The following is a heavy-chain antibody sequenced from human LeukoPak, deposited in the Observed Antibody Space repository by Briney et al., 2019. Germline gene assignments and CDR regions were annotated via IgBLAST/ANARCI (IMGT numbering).Heavy chain of an antibody. CDR1: GFTFSSYA. V-gene: IGHV3-23*01. CDR3: AILPGYSSGWYEVNY. J-gene: IGHJ4*02. Sequence: GGSLRLSCAVSGFTFSSYAMSWLRQAPGKGLEWVSGISGSGGSTYYADSVKGRFTISRDNSRNTLYLQMNSPRAEDTAVYYCAILPGYSSGWYEVNYWGQGTLVTVSS. D-gene: IGHD6-13*01. CDR2: ISGSGGST.